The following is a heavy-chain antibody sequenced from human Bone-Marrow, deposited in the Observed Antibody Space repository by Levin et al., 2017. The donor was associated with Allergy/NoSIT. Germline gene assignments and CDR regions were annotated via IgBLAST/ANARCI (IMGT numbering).Heavy chain of an antibody. CDR3: ARGSLDDGDPDADPNNIWFGS. CDR2: MNPNSGNT. V-gene: IGHV1-8*01. D-gene: IGHD1-1*01. J-gene: IGHJ5*01. Sequence: GASVKVSCKAFGYTFSGYDINWVRQATGQGLVWMGWMNPNSGNTGYAQKFQGRISMTRDTSTNTAFMEVNSLTSEDTAIYYCARGSLDDGDPDADPNNIWFGSWGQGTLVAVSS. CDR1: GYTFSGYD.